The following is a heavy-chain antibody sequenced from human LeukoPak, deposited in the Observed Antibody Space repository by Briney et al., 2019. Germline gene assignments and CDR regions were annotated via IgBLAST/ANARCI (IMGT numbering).Heavy chain of an antibody. V-gene: IGHV3-33*01. CDR2: VWFDGINK. Sequence: GGSLRLSCAASGFTFSSYGMHWVRQAPGKGLEWVAVVWFDGINKYYADSVKGRFTISRDNSKNTLYLQMNSLRAEDTAVYYCARVGVVPTYGMDVWGQETTVTVSS. CDR3: ARVGVVPTYGMDV. D-gene: IGHD2-15*01. J-gene: IGHJ6*02. CDR1: GFTFSSYG.